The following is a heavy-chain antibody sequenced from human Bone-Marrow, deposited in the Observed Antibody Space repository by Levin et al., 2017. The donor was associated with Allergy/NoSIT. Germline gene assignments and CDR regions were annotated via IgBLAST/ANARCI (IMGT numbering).Heavy chain of an antibody. V-gene: IGHV1-69*04. D-gene: IGHD6-19*01. J-gene: IGHJ4*02. CDR2: IIPILGIA. CDR1: GGTFSSYA. CDR3: ARGFSGSGWYYFDY. Sequence: SVKVSCKASGGTFSSYAISWVRQAPGQGLEWMGRIIPILGIANYAQKFQGRVTITADKSTSTAYMELSSLRSEDTAVYYCARGFSGSGWYYFDYWGQGTLVTVSS.